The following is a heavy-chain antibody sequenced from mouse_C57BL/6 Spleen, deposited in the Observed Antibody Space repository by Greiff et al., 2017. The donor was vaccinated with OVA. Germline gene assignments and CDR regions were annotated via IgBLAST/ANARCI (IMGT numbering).Heavy chain of an antibody. CDR3: ARDEGSTVVAGFDY. V-gene: IGHV5-4*01. D-gene: IGHD1-1*01. CDR1: GFTFSSYA. Sequence: EVQVVESGGGLVKPGGSLKLSCAASGFTFSSYAMSWVRQTPEKRLEWVATISDGGSYTYYPDNVKGRFTISRDNAKNNLYLQMSHLKSEDTAMYYCARDEGSTVVAGFDYWGQGTTLTVSS. CDR2: ISDGGSYT. J-gene: IGHJ2*01.